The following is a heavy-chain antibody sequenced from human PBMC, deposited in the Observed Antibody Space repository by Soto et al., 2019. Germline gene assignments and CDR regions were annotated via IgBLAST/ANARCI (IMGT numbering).Heavy chain of an antibody. CDR3: VRVIKAIGHVDY. CDR2: ILYDGSNK. D-gene: IGHD3-22*01. J-gene: IGHJ4*02. Sequence: WGSLRLSCAASGFSFSSYAMHWVRQAPGKGLEWVAAILYDGSNKFYAESVKGRFTISRDNSKNTVYLQMNFLRPEDTAVYHCVRVIKAIGHVDYWGQGNLVSVFS. V-gene: IGHV3-30-3*01. CDR1: GFSFSSYA.